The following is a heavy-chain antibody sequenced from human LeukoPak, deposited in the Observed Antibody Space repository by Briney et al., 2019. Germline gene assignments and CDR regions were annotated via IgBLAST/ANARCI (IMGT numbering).Heavy chain of an antibody. CDR2: INPNSGGT. CDR1: GYTFTGYY. V-gene: IGHV1-2*02. Sequence: GASVKVSCKASGYTFTGYYMHWVRQAPGQGLEWMGWINPNSGGTNYAQKFQGRVTMTRDTSISTAYMELSRLRSDDTAVYYCARVELLWFGELWDGVYWGQGTLVTVSS. D-gene: IGHD3-10*01. J-gene: IGHJ4*02. CDR3: ARVELLWFGELWDGVY.